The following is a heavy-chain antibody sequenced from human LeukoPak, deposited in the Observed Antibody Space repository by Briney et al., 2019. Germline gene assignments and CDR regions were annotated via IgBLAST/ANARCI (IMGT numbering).Heavy chain of an antibody. J-gene: IGHJ4*02. CDR3: AREDPSEYGSVDY. CDR2: IYSGGST. Sequence: GGSLRLSCAASGFTVSSNYMSWVRQAPGKGLEWVSVIYSGGSTYYADSVKGRFTISRDNAKNSLYLQMNSLRDDDTAVYYCAREDPSEYGSVDYWGQGTLVTVSS. CDR1: GFTVSSNY. D-gene: IGHD3-10*01. V-gene: IGHV3-53*01.